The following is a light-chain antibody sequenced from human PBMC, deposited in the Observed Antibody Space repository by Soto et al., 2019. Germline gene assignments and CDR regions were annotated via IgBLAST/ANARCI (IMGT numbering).Light chain of an antibody. CDR3: QQSDDLPT. CDR1: QDINNY. CDR2: DAS. V-gene: IGKV1-33*01. J-gene: IGKJ5*01. Sequence: DIQMTQSPSSLSASVGDRITITSQASQDINNYVNWYQQKPGTAPNLLIYDASTLKPGVPSRLSGSGSGTDFTFAIRSLQPEDFATYFCQQSDDLPTFGQGTRLEIK.